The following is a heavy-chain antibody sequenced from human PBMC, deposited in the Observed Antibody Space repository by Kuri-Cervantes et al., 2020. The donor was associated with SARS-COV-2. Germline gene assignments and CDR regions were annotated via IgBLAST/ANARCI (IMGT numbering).Heavy chain of an antibody. V-gene: IGHV3-48*01. CDR1: GFTFSSYS. CDR2: ISSSSSTI. J-gene: IGHJ4*02. Sequence: GGSLRFSCATSGFTFSSYSMNWVRQAPGKGLEWVSYISSSSSTIYYADSVKGRFTISRDNAKNSLYLQMNSLRAEDTAVYYCAKDSNIYCGGDCYYDYWGQGTLVTVSS. D-gene: IGHD2-21*02. CDR3: AKDSNIYCGGDCYYDY.